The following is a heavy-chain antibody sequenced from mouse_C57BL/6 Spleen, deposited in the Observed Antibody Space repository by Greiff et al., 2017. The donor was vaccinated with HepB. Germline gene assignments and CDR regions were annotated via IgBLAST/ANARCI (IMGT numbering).Heavy chain of an antibody. V-gene: IGHV3-6*01. CDR3: ARRERYGNYWYFDV. Sequence: VQLKESGPGLVKPSQSLSLTCSVTGYSITSGYYWNWIRQFPGNKLEWMGYISYDGSNNYNPSLKNRISITRDTSKNQFFLKLNSVTTEDTATYYCARRERYGNYWYFDVWGTGTTFTVSS. J-gene: IGHJ1*03. D-gene: IGHD2-10*02. CDR2: ISYDGSN. CDR1: GYSITSGYY.